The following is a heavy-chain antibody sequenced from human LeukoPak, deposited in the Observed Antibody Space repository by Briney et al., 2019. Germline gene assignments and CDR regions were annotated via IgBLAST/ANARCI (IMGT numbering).Heavy chain of an antibody. D-gene: IGHD3-10*01. CDR2: IYPGDSDT. CDR1: GYSFTSYC. J-gene: IGHJ4*02. CDR3: ASFTMVRGVIFRVDY. Sequence: GESLKISCKGSGYSFTSYCIGWVRQMPGKGLEWMGIIYPGDSDTRYSPSFQGQGTISADKSISTAYLQWSSLKASDTAMYYCASFTMVRGVIFRVDYWGQGTLVTVSS. V-gene: IGHV5-51*01.